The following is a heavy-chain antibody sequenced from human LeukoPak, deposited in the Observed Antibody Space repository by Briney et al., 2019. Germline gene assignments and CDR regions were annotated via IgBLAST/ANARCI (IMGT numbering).Heavy chain of an antibody. Sequence: GGSLRLSCAASGFSTRTYSMGWVRQAPGKGLEWVSYIGSTSIYADSVKGRFTISRDNAKNTLYLQMYSLRAEDTAVYYCARDGPPAGAGDFDYWGQGTPVTVSS. D-gene: IGHD2-2*01. CDR1: GFSTRTYS. CDR2: IGSTSI. J-gene: IGHJ4*02. CDR3: ARDGPPAGAGDFDY. V-gene: IGHV3-48*01.